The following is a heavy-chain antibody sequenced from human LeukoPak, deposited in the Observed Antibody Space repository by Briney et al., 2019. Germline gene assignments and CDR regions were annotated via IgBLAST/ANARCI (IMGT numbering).Heavy chain of an antibody. CDR3: AHRGYCSGGSCYLFDY. V-gene: IGHV2-5*01. CDR2: IYWNDDK. Sequence: SGPTLVKPTRTLTLTCTFSGFSLSTSGVGVGWIRQPPGKALEWLALIYWNDDKRYSPSLKSRLTITKDTSKNQVVLTMTNMDPVDTATYYCAHRGYCSGGSCYLFDYWGQGTLVTVSS. CDR1: GFSLSTSGVG. J-gene: IGHJ4*02. D-gene: IGHD2-15*01.